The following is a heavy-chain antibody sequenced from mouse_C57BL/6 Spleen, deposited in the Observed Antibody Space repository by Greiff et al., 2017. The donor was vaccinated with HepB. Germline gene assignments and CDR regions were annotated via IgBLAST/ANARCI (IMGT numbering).Heavy chain of an antibody. CDR1: GFTFSDYG. CDR2: ISSGSSTI. J-gene: IGHJ1*03. V-gene: IGHV5-17*01. CDR3: ARPGDAWYFDV. Sequence: EVKLVESGGGLVKPGGSLKLSCAASGFTFSDYGMHWVRQAPEKGLEWVAYISSGSSTIYYADTVKGRFTISRDNAKNTLFLQMTSLRSEDTAMYYCARPGDAWYFDVWGTGTTVTVSS.